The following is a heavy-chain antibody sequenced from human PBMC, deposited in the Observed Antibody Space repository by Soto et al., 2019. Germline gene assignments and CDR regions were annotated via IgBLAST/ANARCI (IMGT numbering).Heavy chain of an antibody. CDR1: GGTFSSYA. D-gene: IGHD3-10*01. V-gene: IGHV1-69*13. Sequence: ASVKVSCKASGGTFSSYAISWVRQAPGQGLEWMGGIIPIFGTANYAQKFQGRVTITADESTSTAYMELSSLRSEDTAVYYCARDSYPAYYYGSGSYYGYFDYWGQGTLVTVSS. CDR3: ARDSYPAYYYGSGSYYGYFDY. CDR2: IIPIFGTA. J-gene: IGHJ4*02.